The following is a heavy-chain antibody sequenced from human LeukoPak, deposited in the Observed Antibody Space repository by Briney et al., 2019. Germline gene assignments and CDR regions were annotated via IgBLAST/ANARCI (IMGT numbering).Heavy chain of an antibody. D-gene: IGHD5-12*01. CDR2: IYYSGST. Sequence: SQTLSLTCTVSGGSISSGGYYWSWIRQHPGKGLEWIGYIYYSGSTYYNPSLKSRVTLSVDTSKNQFSLKLSSVTAADTAVYYCARRSGYDYYYFDYWGQGTLVTVSS. CDR1: GGSISSGGYY. J-gene: IGHJ4*02. CDR3: ARRSGYDYYYFDY. V-gene: IGHV4-31*03.